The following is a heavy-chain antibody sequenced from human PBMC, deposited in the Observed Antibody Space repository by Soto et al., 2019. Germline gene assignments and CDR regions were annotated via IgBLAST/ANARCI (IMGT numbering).Heavy chain of an antibody. CDR1: GFTISIFA. J-gene: IGHJ4*02. V-gene: IGHV3-23*01. D-gene: IGHD7-27*01. CDR2: SSGSGGST. CDR3: AKEVSLGSTVDLGY. Sequence: LRLSCAASGFTISIFAMSWVRQSPGKGLEWVSTSSGSGGSTYYADAVKGRFTISRDNSMGTLYLQMKSLRVEDTAIYYCAKEVSLGSTVDLGYWGQGALVTVSS.